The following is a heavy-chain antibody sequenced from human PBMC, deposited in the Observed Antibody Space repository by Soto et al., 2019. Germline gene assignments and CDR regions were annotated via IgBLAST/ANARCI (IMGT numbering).Heavy chain of an antibody. J-gene: IGHJ5*02. CDR1: GFTFSTYA. CDR2: ISGSGGST. CDR3: AKCLFGYSGSSGWCNWLDP. Sequence: EEQVLESGGGLVQPGGSLRLSCAASGFTFSTYAMSWVRLAPGKGLEWVSAISGSGGSTHYADSVKGRLTISRDNSKNTLDLQMNSLRAEDTAIYYCAKCLFGYSGSSGWCNWLDPWGQGTLVTVSS. D-gene: IGHD5-12*01. V-gene: IGHV3-23*01.